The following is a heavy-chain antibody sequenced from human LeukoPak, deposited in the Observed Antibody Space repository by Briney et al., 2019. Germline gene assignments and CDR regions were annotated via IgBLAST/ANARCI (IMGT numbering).Heavy chain of an antibody. V-gene: IGHV4-39*01. Sequence: PSETLSLTCTVSGGSISSSSYYWGWIRQPPGKGLEWIGSIYYSGSTYYNPSLKSRVTISVDTSKNQFSLKLSSVTAADTAVYYCVRLQYYDFWSGYYTGSLTHLRYYFDYWGQGTLVTVSS. D-gene: IGHD3-3*01. CDR3: VRLQYYDFWSGYYTGSLTHLRYYFDY. CDR2: IYYSGST. CDR1: GGSISSSSYY. J-gene: IGHJ4*02.